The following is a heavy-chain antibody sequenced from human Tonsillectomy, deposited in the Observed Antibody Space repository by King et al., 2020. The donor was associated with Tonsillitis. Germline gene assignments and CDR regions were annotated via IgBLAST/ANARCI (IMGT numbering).Heavy chain of an antibody. Sequence: VQLVESGGGVVQPGRSLRLSCAASGFTFSSYAMHWVRQAPGKGLAWVAVISYDGSDKYYADSVKGRFTISRDNSKNTLYLQMNSLRAEDTTVYYCARVRGGNYYYYSGMDVWGQGTTVTVSS. V-gene: IGHV3-30-3*01. CDR1: GFTFSSYA. D-gene: IGHD4-23*01. CDR3: ARVRGGNYYYYSGMDV. CDR2: ISYDGSDK. J-gene: IGHJ6*02.